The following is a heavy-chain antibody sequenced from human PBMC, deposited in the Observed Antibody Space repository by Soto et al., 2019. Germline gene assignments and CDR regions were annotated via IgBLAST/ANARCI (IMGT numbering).Heavy chain of an antibody. Sequence: SETLSLTCTVSGGSFKSGSYSWSWIRQPPGKGLEWIGYVYHTGRTSYNPSLKSRVSISMDTSKNQFSLNLDSLTAADTAVYFCARDFAYFDSWGQGTLVTVSS. CDR2: VYHTGRT. D-gene: IGHD3-3*01. V-gene: IGHV4-61*01. CDR3: ARDFAYFDS. J-gene: IGHJ4*02. CDR1: GGSFKSGSYS.